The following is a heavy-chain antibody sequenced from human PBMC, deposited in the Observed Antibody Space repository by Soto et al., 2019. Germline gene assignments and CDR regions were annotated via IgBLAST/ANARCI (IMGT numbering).Heavy chain of an antibody. J-gene: IGHJ5*02. CDR2: ISSSSTTK. D-gene: IGHD2-15*01. Sequence: GGLMRLSCAASGFTFSSYSMIWVRQAPGKWLEWVSYISSSSTTKYYADSVKGRFTISRDNAKNSLYLQMNSLRAEDTAVYYCARDGCSGSNCLNWFDPWGQGTLVTVSS. CDR1: GFTFSSYS. CDR3: ARDGCSGSNCLNWFDP. V-gene: IGHV3-48*01.